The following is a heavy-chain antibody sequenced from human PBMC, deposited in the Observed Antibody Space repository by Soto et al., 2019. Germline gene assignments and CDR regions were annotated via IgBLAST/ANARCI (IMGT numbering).Heavy chain of an antibody. Sequence: PGGSLRLSCAASGFTFSTYAMTWVRQAPGKGLEWVSITSSSGDATYYLDSVKGRFTISRDNSRNTLNLQMNSLRAEDTAVYYCAKNGDFWSWGMDVWGLGTTVTVSS. CDR2: TSSSGDAT. D-gene: IGHD3-3*01. J-gene: IGHJ6*02. CDR1: GFTFSTYA. V-gene: IGHV3-23*01. CDR3: AKNGDFWSWGMDV.